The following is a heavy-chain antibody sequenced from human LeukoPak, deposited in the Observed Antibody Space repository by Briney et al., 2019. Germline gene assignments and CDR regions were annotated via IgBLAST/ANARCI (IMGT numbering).Heavy chain of an antibody. CDR2: INHSGST. V-gene: IGHV4-34*01. CDR3: ARGYYGSGSHCCHMDV. CDR1: VGSFSGYY. Sequence: SETLSLTCAVYVGSFSGYYWSWIRQPPGKGLEWIGEINHSGSTNYNSSLKSRVTISVDTSKNQFSLKLGSVTAADTAVYYCARGYYGSGSHCCHMDVWGKGTTITVS. D-gene: IGHD3-10*01. J-gene: IGHJ6*03.